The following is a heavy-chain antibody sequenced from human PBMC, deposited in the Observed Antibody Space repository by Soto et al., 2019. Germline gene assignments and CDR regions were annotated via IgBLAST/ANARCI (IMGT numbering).Heavy chain of an antibody. J-gene: IGHJ4*02. Sequence: GASVKVSFKASGYTFTSYAMHWVRQAPGQRLEWMGWINAGNGNTKYSQKFQGRVTITRDTSASTAYMELSSLRSEDTAVYYCARGYVKPGNFDYWGQGTLVTVSS. CDR2: INAGNGNT. V-gene: IGHV1-3*01. D-gene: IGHD3-16*01. CDR1: GYTFTSYA. CDR3: ARGYVKPGNFDY.